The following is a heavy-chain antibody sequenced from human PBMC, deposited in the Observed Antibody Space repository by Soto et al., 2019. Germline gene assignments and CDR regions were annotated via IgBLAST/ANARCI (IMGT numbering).Heavy chain of an antibody. V-gene: IGHV5-51*01. Sequence: GESLKISCRTSGYSFSNYWLGWVRQMPGKGLEWMGIVYPGDSDTRYSPSFQGQVTISADKSISTAYLQWSSLKASDTAMYYCARQVLQAPHYGMDVWGQGTTVTVSS. CDR2: VYPGDSDT. CDR1: GYSFSNYW. CDR3: ARQVLQAPHYGMDV. D-gene: IGHD2-15*01. J-gene: IGHJ6*02.